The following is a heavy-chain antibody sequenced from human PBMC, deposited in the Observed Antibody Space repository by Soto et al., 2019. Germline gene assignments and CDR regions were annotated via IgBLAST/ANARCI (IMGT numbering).Heavy chain of an antibody. CDR2: IIPILGIA. D-gene: IGHD2-21*01. V-gene: IGHV1-69*08. Sequence: QVQLVQSGAEVKKPGSSVKVSCKASGGTFSSYTISWVRQAPGQGLEWMGRIIPILGIANYAQKFQGRVTITADKSTSTAYMELSSLRSEDTAVYYCAGDDEAIVVEVAFDIWGKGQWSPSLQ. CDR1: GGTFSSYT. J-gene: IGHJ3*02. CDR3: AGDDEAIVVEVAFDI.